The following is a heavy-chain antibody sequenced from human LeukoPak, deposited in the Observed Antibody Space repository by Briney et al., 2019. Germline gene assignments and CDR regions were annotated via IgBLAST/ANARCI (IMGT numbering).Heavy chain of an antibody. D-gene: IGHD3-3*01. V-gene: IGHV3-48*03. CDR2: ISSSGTTI. CDR3: VGRFLEWSDD. CDR1: GFTLSSYE. Sequence: PGGSLRLSCADPGFTLSSYEINWVRQAPGKGLEWVSYISSSGTTIYYADSVKGRFTISRDNAKNSLYLQMNSLRAEDTAVYYCVGRFLEWSDDWGQGTLVTVSS. J-gene: IGHJ4*02.